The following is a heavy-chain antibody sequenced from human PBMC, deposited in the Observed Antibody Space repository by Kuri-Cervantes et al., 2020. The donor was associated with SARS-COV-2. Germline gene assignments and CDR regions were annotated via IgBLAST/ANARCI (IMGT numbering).Heavy chain of an antibody. CDR2: IKQDGSEK. J-gene: IGHJ4*02. Sequence: LSLTCAASGFTFSSYEMNWVRQAPGKGLEWVANIKQDGSEKYYVDSVKGRFTISRDNAKNSLYLQMNSLRAEDTAVYYCAREFFGVVNGYFDYWGQGTLVTVSS. CDR3: AREFFGVVNGYFDY. V-gene: IGHV3-7*01. CDR1: GFTFSSYE. D-gene: IGHD3-3*01.